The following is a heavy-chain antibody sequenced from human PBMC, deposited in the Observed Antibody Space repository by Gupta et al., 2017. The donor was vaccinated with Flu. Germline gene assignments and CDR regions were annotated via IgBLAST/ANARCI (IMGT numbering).Heavy chain of an antibody. CDR1: GGSVSSSSYY. CDR3: ARHHSHSLFEP. V-gene: IGHV4-39*01. J-gene: IGHJ5*02. CDR2: IFYKGDT. D-gene: IGHD4-4*01. Sequence: TVSGGSVSSSSYYWGWVRQPPGKGLEWIGSIFYKGDTYYNPSPQSRVTIFIDTSENQFSLKFISMTAADTALYYCARHHSHSLFEPWGQGVLGTVSS.